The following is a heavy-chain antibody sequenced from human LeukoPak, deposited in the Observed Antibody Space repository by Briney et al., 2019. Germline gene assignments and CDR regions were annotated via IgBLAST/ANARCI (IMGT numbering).Heavy chain of an antibody. CDR2: ISNDGTNK. CDR1: GFSFSDYG. J-gene: IGHJ4*02. Sequence: GRSLRLSCEASGFSFSDYGMHWVRQAPGKGLECVALISNDGTNKFYVDPVKGRFTISRDNSKNTLYLQMDSLRTGDTAVYFCARGWARGNSYYVDYWGQGTLVTFSS. V-gene: IGHV3-30*03. CDR3: ARGWARGNSYYVDY. D-gene: IGHD4-23*01.